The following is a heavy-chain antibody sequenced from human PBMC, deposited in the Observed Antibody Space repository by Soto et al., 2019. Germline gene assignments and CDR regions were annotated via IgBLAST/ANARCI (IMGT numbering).Heavy chain of an antibody. D-gene: IGHD3-3*01. CDR3: ARDKDYDFWSGYYWFDP. V-gene: IGHV3-7*01. CDR2: IKQDGSEK. CDR1: GFTFSSYW. Sequence: GESLKISCAASGFTFSSYWMSWVRQAPGKGLEWVANIKQDGSEKYYVDSVKGRFTISRDNAKNSLYLQMNSLRAEDTAVYYCARDKDYDFWSGYYWFDPWGQGTLVTVSS. J-gene: IGHJ5*02.